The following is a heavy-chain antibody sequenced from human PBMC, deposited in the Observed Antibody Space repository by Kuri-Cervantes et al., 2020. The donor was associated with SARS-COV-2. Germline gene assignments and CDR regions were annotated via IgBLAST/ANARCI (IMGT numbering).Heavy chain of an antibody. V-gene: IGHV3-48*04. CDR1: GFTFNRHP. CDR2: IHDSLDVI. D-gene: IGHD6-25*01. Sequence: GESLKISCAASGFTFNRHPMNWVRQAPEKGLEWVSYIHDSLDVIYYADSVRGRSTISRDNARNSLYLQMNSLRVDDTAVYYCTRDQRSGNMDVWGQGTTVTVSS. J-gene: IGHJ6*02. CDR3: TRDQRSGNMDV.